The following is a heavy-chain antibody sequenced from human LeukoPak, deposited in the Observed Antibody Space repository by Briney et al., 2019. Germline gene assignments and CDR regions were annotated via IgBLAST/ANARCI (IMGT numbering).Heavy chain of an antibody. D-gene: IGHD3-16*01. V-gene: IGHV1-2*02. J-gene: IGHJ5*02. Sequence: ASVKVSCKASGYTFTDYYMHWVRQAPRQGLEWMGWISPNSGGTNYAQKFKGRVTMTRDTSIYTAYMELSRLRSDDTAVYYCARDYVGHNWFDPWGQGTLVTVSS. CDR3: ARDYVGHNWFDP. CDR2: ISPNSGGT. CDR1: GYTFTDYY.